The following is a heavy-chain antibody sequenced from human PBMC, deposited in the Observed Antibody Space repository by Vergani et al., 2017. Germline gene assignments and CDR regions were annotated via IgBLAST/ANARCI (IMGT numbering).Heavy chain of an antibody. J-gene: IGHJ4*02. V-gene: IGHV4-39*07. D-gene: IGHD4-23*01. CDR3: ARDLNRGPYYGGNSVLDY. CDR1: GDSISSRNCY. Sequence: QVHLQEAGPGLVKPAETLSLTCTVSGDSISSRNCYWGWIRQPPGKGLEWIGSMYHSGSTHYNPSLRSRVTISVDTSKNQFSLKLSSVTAADTAVYYCARDLNRGPYYGGNSVLDYWGQGTLVTVSS. CDR2: MYHSGST.